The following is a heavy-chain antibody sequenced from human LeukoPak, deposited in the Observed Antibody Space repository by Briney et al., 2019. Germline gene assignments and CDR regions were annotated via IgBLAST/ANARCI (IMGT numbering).Heavy chain of an antibody. Sequence: GGSLRLSCAASGFTFDDYAMHWVRQAPGKGLEWVSGISWNSGSIGYADSVKGRFTISRGNAKNSLYLQMNSLRAEDTALYYCAKGWWEPRYYFDYWGQGTLVTVSS. J-gene: IGHJ4*02. CDR3: AKGWWEPRYYFDY. V-gene: IGHV3-9*01. CDR1: GFTFDDYA. CDR2: ISWNSGSI. D-gene: IGHD2-15*01.